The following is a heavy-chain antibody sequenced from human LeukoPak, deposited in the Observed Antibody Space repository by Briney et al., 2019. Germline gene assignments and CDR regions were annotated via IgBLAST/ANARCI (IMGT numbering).Heavy chain of an antibody. CDR2: ISHSGSN. Sequence: SETLSLTCTVSGYSISIAFYWGWIRQPPGKGLEWIGSISHSGSNYYNPSLKSRVTISVDTSKNQFSLKLSSVTAADTAVYYCARGYDYYDSSGYLSNWYFDLWGRGTLVTVSS. D-gene: IGHD3-22*01. J-gene: IGHJ2*01. CDR3: ARGYDYYDSSGYLSNWYFDL. CDR1: GYSISIAFY. V-gene: IGHV4-38-2*02.